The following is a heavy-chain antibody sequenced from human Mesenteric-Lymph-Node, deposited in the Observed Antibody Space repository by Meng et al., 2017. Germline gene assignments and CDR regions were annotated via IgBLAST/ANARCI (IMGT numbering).Heavy chain of an antibody. CDR2: INHGGTT. D-gene: IGHD2-15*01. CDR1: VGSFSGFY. CDR3: ARGEVDARLRH. V-gene: IGHV4-34*01. J-gene: IGHJ4*02. Sequence: QVSIQHCGAVPLQPSESLSLTCAVYVGSFSGFYWTWIRQPPGKGLEWIGEINHGGTTTYNPSLKSRVSISVDTSKSQFSLKLDSVTAADTAVYYCARGEVDARLRHWGQGTLVTVSS.